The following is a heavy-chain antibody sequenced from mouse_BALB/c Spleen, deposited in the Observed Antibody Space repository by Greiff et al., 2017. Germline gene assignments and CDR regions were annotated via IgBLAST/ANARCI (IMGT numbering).Heavy chain of an antibody. CDR3: ARDGNGNYRVTNAMDY. D-gene: IGHD2-1*01. J-gene: IGHJ4*01. Sequence: EVKVVESGGGLVKPGGSLKLSCAASGFTFSSYAMSWVRQSPEKRLEWVAEISSGGSYTYYPDTVTGRFTISRDNAKNTLYLEMSSLRSEDTAMYYCARDGNGNYRVTNAMDYWGQGTSVTVSS. V-gene: IGHV5-9-4*01. CDR1: GFTFSSYA. CDR2: ISSGGSYT.